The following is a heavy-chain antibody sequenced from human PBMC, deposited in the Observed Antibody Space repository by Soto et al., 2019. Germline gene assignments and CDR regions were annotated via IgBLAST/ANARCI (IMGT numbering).Heavy chain of an antibody. CDR1: GFTFSSYS. J-gene: IGHJ4*02. Sequence: GGSLRLSCAASGFTFSSYSMNWVRQAPGKGLEWVSSISSSSSYIYYADSVKGRFTISRDNAKNSLYLQMNSLRAEDTAVYYCARVGGEQWLSPGDYWGQGTLVTVSS. CDR2: ISSSSSYI. CDR3: ARVGGEQWLSPGDY. V-gene: IGHV3-21*01. D-gene: IGHD6-19*01.